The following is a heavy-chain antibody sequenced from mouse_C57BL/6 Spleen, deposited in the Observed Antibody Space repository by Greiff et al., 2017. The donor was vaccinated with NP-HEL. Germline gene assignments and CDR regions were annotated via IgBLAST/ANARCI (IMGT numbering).Heavy chain of an antibody. V-gene: IGHV1-82*01. CDR2: IYPGDGDS. CDR3: ARRDFDY. CDR1: GYAFSSSW. Sequence: VQLKESGPELVKPGASVKISCKASGYAFSSSWMNWVKQRPGKGLEWIGRIYPGDGDSNYNGKFKGKATLTADKSSSTAYMQLSSLTSEDSAVYFCARRDFDYWGQGTTLTVSS. J-gene: IGHJ2*01.